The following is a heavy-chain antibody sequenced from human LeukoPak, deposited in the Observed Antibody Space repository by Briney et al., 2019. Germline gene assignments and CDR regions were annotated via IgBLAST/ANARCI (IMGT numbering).Heavy chain of an antibody. CDR1: GFTFSSYA. CDR3: AKGHLYYDSWSGYPYFDY. CDR2: ISGSGGST. D-gene: IGHD3-3*01. Sequence: GGSLRLSCAASGFTFSSYAMSWVRQAPGKGLEWVSAISGSGGSTYYADSVKGRFTISRDNSKNTLYLQMNSLRAEDTAVYYCAKGHLYYDSWSGYPYFDYWGQGTLVTVSS. V-gene: IGHV3-23*01. J-gene: IGHJ4*02.